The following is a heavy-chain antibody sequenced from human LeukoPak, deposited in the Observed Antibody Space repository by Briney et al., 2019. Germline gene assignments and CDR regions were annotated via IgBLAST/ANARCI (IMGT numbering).Heavy chain of an antibody. J-gene: IGHJ3*02. D-gene: IGHD4-23*01. CDR2: IYPGDSDT. CDR3: ARPDDYGGKPAAFDI. CDR1: GYNFTNYW. Sequence: GESLKISCKGSGYNFTNYWIGWVRQVPGKGLEWLGIIYPGDSDTRYSPSFQGQVTISVDKSINTAYLQWSSLKASDTAMYYCARPDDYGGKPAAFDIWGQGTMVTVSS. V-gene: IGHV5-51*01.